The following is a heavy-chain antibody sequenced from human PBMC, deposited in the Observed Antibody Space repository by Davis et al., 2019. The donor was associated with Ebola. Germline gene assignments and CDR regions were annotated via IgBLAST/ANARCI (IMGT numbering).Heavy chain of an antibody. Sequence: GESLKISCAASGFTFINYAMTWVRQPPGKGLEWVSSISGGGATTYYADSVKGRFTVSRDNAKNSLYLQMNSLRAEDTAVYYCAKDQGPFLGYCSGGSCSLSYFDYWGQGTLVTVSS. J-gene: IGHJ4*02. V-gene: IGHV3-23*01. CDR2: ISGGGATT. D-gene: IGHD2-15*01. CDR3: AKDQGPFLGYCSGGSCSLSYFDY. CDR1: GFTFINYA.